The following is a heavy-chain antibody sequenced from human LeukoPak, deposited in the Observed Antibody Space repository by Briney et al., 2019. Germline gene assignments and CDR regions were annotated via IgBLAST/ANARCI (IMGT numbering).Heavy chain of an antibody. V-gene: IGHV4-31*03. Sequence: PSETLSLTCTVSGGSISSGGYYWSWIRQHPGKGLEWIGYIYYSGITYYNPSLKSRVTISVDTSKNQFSLKLSSVTAADTAVYYCARARSGDFWSGPYWFDPWGQGTLVTVSS. CDR3: ARARSGDFWSGPYWFDP. J-gene: IGHJ5*02. CDR2: IYYSGIT. D-gene: IGHD3-3*01. CDR1: GGSISSGGYY.